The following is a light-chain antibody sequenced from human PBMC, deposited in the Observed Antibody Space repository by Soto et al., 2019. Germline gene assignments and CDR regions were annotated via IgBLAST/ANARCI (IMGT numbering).Light chain of an antibody. CDR3: QQSYSSPLT. CDR2: AAS. V-gene: IGKV1-39*01. CDR1: QTISNY. J-gene: IGKJ4*01. Sequence: DIQMTQSPSSLSTSVGDRVTITCRASQTISNYLNWCQQKPGEAPQHLIYAASSLRSGVPSRFSGSGSGTEFTLSVSSLQPEDFATYFCQQSYSSPLTFGGGTKVEIK.